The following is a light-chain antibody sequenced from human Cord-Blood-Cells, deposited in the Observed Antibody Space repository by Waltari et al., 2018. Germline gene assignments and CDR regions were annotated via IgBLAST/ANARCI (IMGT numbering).Light chain of an antibody. CDR2: DVS. CDR3: CSYAVSDV. Sequence: SALTQTRSVSGLPGQSVTISCIGTSSDVGGYNYVSWYQQHPGKAPKLMMYDVSKRPSGVPDRFSGAKSGHTASRASSGRPAVDETDYYCCSYAVSDVFGTGTKVTVL. CDR1: SSDVGGYNY. J-gene: IGLJ1*01. V-gene: IGLV2-11*01.